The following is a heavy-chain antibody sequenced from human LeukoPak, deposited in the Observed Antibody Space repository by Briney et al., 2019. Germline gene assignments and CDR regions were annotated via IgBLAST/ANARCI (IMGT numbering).Heavy chain of an antibody. CDR3: ARERHFDWLVGFGP. V-gene: IGHV3-30*03. Sequence: PGGSLRLSCAASGFNFGYYGMHWVRQAPGKGLEWVAIMSHDSSDEFYADSVKGRFTISRDNSRNTLYLQMNTLRPDDTALYYCARERHFDWLVGFGPWGQGTVVTVSS. J-gene: IGHJ5*02. CDR2: MSHDSSDE. D-gene: IGHD3-9*01. CDR1: GFNFGYYG.